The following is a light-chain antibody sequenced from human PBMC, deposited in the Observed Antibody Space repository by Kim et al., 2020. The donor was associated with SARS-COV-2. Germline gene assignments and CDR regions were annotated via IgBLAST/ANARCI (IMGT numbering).Light chain of an antibody. V-gene: IGKV3D-15*01. CDR3: QHYNNWSLT. Sequence: EIVMTQSPATLSVSPGERAALSCRASQSVSSNLAWYQQKPGQSPRLLIYGASTRATGIPARFSGSGFGTEFTLIISSLQSEDFAVYYCQHYNNWSLTFGQGTKLEI. J-gene: IGKJ2*01. CDR2: GAS. CDR1: QSVSSN.